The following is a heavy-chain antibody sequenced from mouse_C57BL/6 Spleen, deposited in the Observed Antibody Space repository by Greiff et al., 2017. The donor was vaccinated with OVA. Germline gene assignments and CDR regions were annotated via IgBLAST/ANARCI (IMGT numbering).Heavy chain of an antibody. CDR3: ARSGYYSNYGFAY. CDR1: GYTFTSYW. J-gene: IGHJ3*01. V-gene: IGHV1-53*01. Sequence: QVQLQQSGTELVKPGASVKLSCKASGYTFTSYWMHWVKQRPGQGLEWIGNINPSNGGTNYNEKFKSKATLTVDKSSSTAYMQLSGLSSEDSAVYYGARSGYYSNYGFAYWGQGTLVTVSA. D-gene: IGHD2-5*01. CDR2: INPSNGGT.